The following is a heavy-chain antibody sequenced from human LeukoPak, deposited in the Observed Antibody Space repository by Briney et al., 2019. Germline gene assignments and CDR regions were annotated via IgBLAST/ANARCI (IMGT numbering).Heavy chain of an antibody. CDR1: GFTFSTST. J-gene: IGHJ4*02. CDR3: ARDGLHTAHFDY. D-gene: IGHD5-18*01. CDR2: VSDSSDV. Sequence: PGGSLRLSCAASGFTFSTSTMNWVRQAPGKGLEWVSTVSDSSDVHYSDSVKGRFTISRDNARNSLYLQMNSLRDEDTAVYYCARDGLHTAHFDYWGQGTLVTVSS. V-gene: IGHV3-48*02.